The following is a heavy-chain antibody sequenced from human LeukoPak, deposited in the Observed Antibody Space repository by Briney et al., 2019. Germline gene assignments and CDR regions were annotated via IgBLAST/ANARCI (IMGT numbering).Heavy chain of an antibody. J-gene: IGHJ6*02. D-gene: IGHD3-22*01. CDR2: IYYSGST. Sequence: SETLSLTCTVSGGSISSYYWSWIRQPPGKGLEWIGYIYYSGSTNYNPSLKSRVTISVDTSKNQFSLKLSSVTAADTAVYYCARGPDLYYYDSSGFPQPNYYYGMDVWGQGTTVTVSS. V-gene: IGHV4-59*01. CDR3: ARGPDLYYYDSSGFPQPNYYYGMDV. CDR1: GGSISSYY.